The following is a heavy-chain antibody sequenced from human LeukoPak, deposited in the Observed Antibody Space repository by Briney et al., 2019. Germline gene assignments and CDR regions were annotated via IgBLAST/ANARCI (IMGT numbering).Heavy chain of an antibody. J-gene: IGHJ6*03. CDR3: ACQIEVGATHRGFYYYMDV. Sequence: SVKVSCKASGGTFSSYAISWVRQAPGQGLEWMGGIIPMFGTANYAQKIQGRVTITADKSTSTAYMELSSLRSEDTAVYYCACQIEVGATHRGFYYYMDVWGKGTRSPSP. CDR2: IIPMFGTA. V-gene: IGHV1-69*06. CDR1: GGTFSSYA. D-gene: IGHD1-26*01.